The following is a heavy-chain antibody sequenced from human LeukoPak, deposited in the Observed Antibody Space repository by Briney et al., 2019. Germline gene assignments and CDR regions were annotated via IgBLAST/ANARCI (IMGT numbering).Heavy chain of an antibody. V-gene: IGHV1-69*04. CDR1: GGTFSSYT. D-gene: IGHD1-26*01. CDR3: ARDQWELPYYYYMDV. CDR2: IIPILGIA. J-gene: IGHJ6*03. Sequence: SVKVSCKASGGTFSSYTISWVRQAPGQGLEWMGRIIPILGIANYAQEFQGRVTITADKSTSTAYMELSSLRSEDTAVYYCARDQWELPYYYYMDVWGKGTTVTVSS.